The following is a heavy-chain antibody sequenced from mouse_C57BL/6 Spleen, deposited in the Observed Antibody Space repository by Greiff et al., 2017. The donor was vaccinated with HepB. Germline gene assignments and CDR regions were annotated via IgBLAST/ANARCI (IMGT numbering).Heavy chain of an antibody. Sequence: QVQLQQPGAELVRPGTSVKLSCKASGYTFTSYWMHWVKQRPGQGLEWIGVIDPSDSYTNYNQKFKGKATLTVDTSSSTAYMQLSSLTSEDSAVYYCARSNYGSSLYFDVWGTGTTVTVSS. J-gene: IGHJ1*03. CDR1: GYTFTSYW. V-gene: IGHV1-59*01. CDR2: IDPSDSYT. CDR3: ARSNYGSSLYFDV. D-gene: IGHD1-1*01.